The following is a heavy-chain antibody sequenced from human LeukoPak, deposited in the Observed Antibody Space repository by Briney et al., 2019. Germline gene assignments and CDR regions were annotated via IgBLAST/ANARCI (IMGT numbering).Heavy chain of an antibody. D-gene: IGHD2-2*01. J-gene: IGHJ4*02. CDR2: I. V-gene: IGHV3-30*04. CDR3: ARDRHCIGSTCYGL. CDR1: GFTFSSYA. Sequence: PVGSLRLSRAASGFTFSSYAMHWVRQAPGKGLEWVAVIYSVKGRFTISRDNSKNTLYLQMNSLRAEDTAVYYCARDRHCIGSTCYGLWGQGTRVTVSS.